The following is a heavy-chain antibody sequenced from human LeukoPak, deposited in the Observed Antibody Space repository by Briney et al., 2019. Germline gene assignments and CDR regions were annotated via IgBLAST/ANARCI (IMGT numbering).Heavy chain of an antibody. CDR2: INPNSGGT. Sequence: ASVKVSCKASGYTFTGYYMHWVRQAPGQGLEWMGWINPNSGGTNYAQKFQGRVTMTRGTSISTAYMELSRLRSDDTAVYYCARQAPPYDSSGYFDYWGQGTLVTVSS. CDR1: GYTFTGYY. J-gene: IGHJ4*02. CDR3: ARQAPPYDSSGYFDY. V-gene: IGHV1-2*02. D-gene: IGHD3-22*01.